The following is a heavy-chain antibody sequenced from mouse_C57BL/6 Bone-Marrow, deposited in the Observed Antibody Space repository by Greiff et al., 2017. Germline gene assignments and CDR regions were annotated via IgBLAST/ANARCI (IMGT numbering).Heavy chain of an antibody. Sequence: QVQLQQSGAELVRPGTSVKVSCKASGYAFTNYLIEWVKQRPGQGLEWIGVINPGSGGTNYNEKFKGKATLTADKSSSTAYVQLSSLTSEDSAVYFCARGDGSLPWFAYWGQGALVTVSA. CDR1: GYAFTNYL. CDR3: ARGDGSLPWFAY. V-gene: IGHV1-54*01. CDR2: INPGSGGT. J-gene: IGHJ3*01. D-gene: IGHD1-1*01.